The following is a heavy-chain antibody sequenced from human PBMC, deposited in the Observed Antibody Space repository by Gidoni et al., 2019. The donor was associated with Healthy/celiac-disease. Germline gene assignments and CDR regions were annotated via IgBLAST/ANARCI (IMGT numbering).Heavy chain of an antibody. CDR1: GFTFSSYA. CDR2: ISGSGGST. J-gene: IGHJ6*02. Sequence: EVQLLESGGGLVQPGGSLRLSCAASGFTFSSYAMSWVRQAPGKGLEWVSAISGSGGSTYYADSVKGRFTISRDNSKNTLYLQMNSLRAEDTAVYYCAKEEDTAMVIAFHYGMDVWGQGTTVTVSS. CDR3: AKEEDTAMVIAFHYGMDV. D-gene: IGHD5-18*01. V-gene: IGHV3-23*01.